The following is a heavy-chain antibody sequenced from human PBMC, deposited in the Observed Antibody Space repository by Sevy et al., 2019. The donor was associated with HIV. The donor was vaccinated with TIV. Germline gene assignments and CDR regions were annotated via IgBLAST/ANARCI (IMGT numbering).Heavy chain of an antibody. CDR1: GFTFGDYA. J-gene: IGHJ4*02. CDR3: TRWKGLQSIFDY. CDR2: LKSKADGGTV. V-gene: IGHV3-49*04. Sequence: GGSLRLSCTTSGFTFGDYAMNWVRQAPGKGLEWVAFLKSKADGGTVDHAASVKGRFTISRDDSKSIAYLQMNDLTTEETDVYYCTRWKGLQSIFDYWGQGALVTVSS. D-gene: IGHD1-1*01.